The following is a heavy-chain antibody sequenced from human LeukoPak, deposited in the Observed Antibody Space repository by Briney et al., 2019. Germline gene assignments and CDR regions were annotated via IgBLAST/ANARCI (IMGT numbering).Heavy chain of an antibody. Sequence: ASVKVSCKASGYTFTSYDINWVRQATGQGLEWMGWMNPNSGNAGYGQKFQGRVTITRNTSISTAYMELSSLRSEDTAVYYCARGVRAGQWLRLRGNYYYYMDVWGKGTTVTVSS. CDR1: GYTFTSYD. CDR2: MNPNSGNA. D-gene: IGHD5-12*01. CDR3: ARGVRAGQWLRLRGNYYYYMDV. J-gene: IGHJ6*03. V-gene: IGHV1-8*03.